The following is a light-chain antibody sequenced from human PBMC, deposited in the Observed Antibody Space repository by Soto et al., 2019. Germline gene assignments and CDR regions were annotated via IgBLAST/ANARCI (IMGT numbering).Light chain of an antibody. J-gene: IGKJ1*01. CDR2: GTS. Sequence: EIVLTQSPGTLSLSPGERATLSCRASQSVSSSYLALYQQKPGQAPRFLIYGTSSRATGIPDRFSGSGSGTDFSLTISRLEPEDFAVYYCQQYGSSPPTFGQGTKVDIK. CDR1: QSVSSSY. CDR3: QQYGSSPPT. V-gene: IGKV3-20*01.